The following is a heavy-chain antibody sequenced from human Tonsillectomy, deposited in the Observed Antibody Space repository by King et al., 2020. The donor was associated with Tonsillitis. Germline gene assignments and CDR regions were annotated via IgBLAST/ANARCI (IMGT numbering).Heavy chain of an antibody. CDR3: ARERRGQHYYDLLFYYYYGMDV. V-gene: IGHV4-30-4*01. Sequence: VQLQESGPGLVKPSQTLSLTCTVSGGSISSGDYYWSWIRQPPGKGLEWIGYIYYSGSTYYNPSLKSRVTISVDTSKNQFSLKLSSVTAADTAVYYCARERRGQHYYDLLFYYYYGMDVWGQGTTVTVSS. CDR2: IYYSGST. D-gene: IGHD3-22*01. J-gene: IGHJ6*02. CDR1: GGSISSGDYY.